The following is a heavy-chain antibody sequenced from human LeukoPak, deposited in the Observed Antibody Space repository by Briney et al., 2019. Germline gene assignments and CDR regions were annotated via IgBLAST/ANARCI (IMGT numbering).Heavy chain of an antibody. CDR3: ARGGTVFGPSYGMDV. Sequence: SVKVSCKASGGTFSSYAISWVRQAPGQGLEWMGGIIPIFGTANYAQKFQGRVTITADESTSTAYMELSSLRSEDTAVYYCARGGTVFGPSYGMDVWAKGPRSPSP. V-gene: IGHV1-69*13. D-gene: IGHD3-3*01. CDR1: GGTFSSYA. J-gene: IGHJ6*02. CDR2: IIPIFGTA.